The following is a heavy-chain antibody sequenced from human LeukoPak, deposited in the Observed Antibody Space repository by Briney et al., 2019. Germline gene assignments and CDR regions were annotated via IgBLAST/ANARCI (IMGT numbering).Heavy chain of an antibody. J-gene: IGHJ2*01. Sequence: PSETLSLTCTVSGGSISSYYWSWIRQPPGKGLEWIGYIYYSGSTNYNPSLKSRVTISVDTSKNQFSLKLSSVTAADTAVYYCARDPYYDSSTCWYFDLWGRGTLVTVSS. CDR2: IYYSGST. D-gene: IGHD3-22*01. V-gene: IGHV4-59*01. CDR1: GGSISSYY. CDR3: ARDPYYDSSTCWYFDL.